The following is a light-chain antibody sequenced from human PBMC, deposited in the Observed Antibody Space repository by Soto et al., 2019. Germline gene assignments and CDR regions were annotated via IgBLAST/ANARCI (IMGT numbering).Light chain of an antibody. CDR2: DVS. V-gene: IGLV2-14*01. CDR3: ISYTSSSTLYV. Sequence: QSALTQPASVSGSPGQSITISCTGTSSDVGSYNYVSWYQQHPGKAPKRMIYDVSNRPSGVSNRFSGSKSGNTASLNSSGLQAEDEADYYCISYTSSSTLYVFGTGTKLTVL. J-gene: IGLJ1*01. CDR1: SSDVGSYNY.